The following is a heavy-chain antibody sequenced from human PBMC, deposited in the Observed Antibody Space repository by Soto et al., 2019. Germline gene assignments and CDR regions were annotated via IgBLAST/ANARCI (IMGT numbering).Heavy chain of an antibody. V-gene: IGHV3-23*01. CDR3: AKGGCSGGSCYSFDY. D-gene: IGHD2-15*01. Sequence: EVQLLESGGDLVQPGGSLRLSCAASGFTFSSYAMSWVRQAPGKGLEWVSTISAGGASAYYADSVKGRFTISRDNSKNIQTLYLQMKSLRADDTALYYCAKGGCSGGSCYSFDYWGQGTLVTVSS. CDR2: ISAGGASA. J-gene: IGHJ4*02. CDR1: GFTFSSYA.